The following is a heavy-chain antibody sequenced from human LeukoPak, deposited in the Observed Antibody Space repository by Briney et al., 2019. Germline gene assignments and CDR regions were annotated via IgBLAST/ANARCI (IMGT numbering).Heavy chain of an antibody. V-gene: IGHV1-18*01. CDR1: GGTFNTYA. CDR2: ISAYNGNT. Sequence: ASVKVSCKASGGTFNTYAITWVRQAPGQGLEWMGWISAYNGNTNYAQKLQGRVTMTTDTSTSTAYMELRSLRSEDTAVYYCARGFLGATIRIGYWGQGTLVTVSS. D-gene: IGHD1-26*01. J-gene: IGHJ4*02. CDR3: ARGFLGATIRIGY.